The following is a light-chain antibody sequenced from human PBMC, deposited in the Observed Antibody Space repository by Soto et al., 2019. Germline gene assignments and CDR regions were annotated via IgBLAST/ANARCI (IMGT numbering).Light chain of an antibody. Sequence: DIQMTQSPSSLSASVGDRVTITCRASQGISNYLAWYQQIPGKVPKLLISAASTLQSEVPSRFSGSGSGTDFTRTISSLQPEDVATYYCQKYTNVPTFGGGTKVEIK. CDR3: QKYTNVPT. V-gene: IGKV1-27*01. CDR1: QGISNY. CDR2: AAS. J-gene: IGKJ4*01.